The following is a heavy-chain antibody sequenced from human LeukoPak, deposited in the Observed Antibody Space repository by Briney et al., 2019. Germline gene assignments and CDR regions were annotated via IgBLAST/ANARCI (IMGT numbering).Heavy chain of an antibody. D-gene: IGHD3-9*01. CDR1: GFTFSSYA. J-gene: IGHJ5*02. Sequence: GGSLRLSCAASGFTFSSYAMSWVRQAPGKGLEWVSGINWNGGSTGYADSVKGRFTISRDNAKNSLYLQMNSLRAEDTALYYCARLVRYFDWLFLNNWFDPWGQGTLVTVSS. V-gene: IGHV3-20*04. CDR2: INWNGGST. CDR3: ARLVRYFDWLFLNNWFDP.